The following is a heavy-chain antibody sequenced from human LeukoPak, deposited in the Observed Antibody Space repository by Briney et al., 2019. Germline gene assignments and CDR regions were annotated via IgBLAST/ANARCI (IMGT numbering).Heavy chain of an antibody. V-gene: IGHV4-34*01. J-gene: IGHJ4*02. CDR1: GESFSAYY. Sequence: SETLSLTCAVYGESFSAYYWSWIRQPPGKGLEWIGQINHSGSTNYNPSLKSRVTISVDTSKNQFSLKLSSVTAADTAVYYCASTIREKVDYWGQGTLVTVSS. D-gene: IGHD5-24*01. CDR2: INHSGST. CDR3: ASTIREKVDY.